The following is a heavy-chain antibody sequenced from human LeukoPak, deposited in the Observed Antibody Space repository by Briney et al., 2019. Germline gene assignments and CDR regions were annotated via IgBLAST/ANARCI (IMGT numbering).Heavy chain of an antibody. V-gene: IGHV5-51*01. CDR1: GYSFTSYW. J-gene: IGHJ4*02. D-gene: IGHD6-19*01. CDR2: IYPGDSDT. CDR3: ARHTAVAGTVGLLDH. Sequence: GESLKISCKGSGYSFTSYWIGWVRQMPGKGLEWMGIIYPGDSDTRYSPSFQGQVTISADKSISTAYLQWSSLKASDTAMYYCARHTAVAGTVGLLDHWGQGTLVTVSS.